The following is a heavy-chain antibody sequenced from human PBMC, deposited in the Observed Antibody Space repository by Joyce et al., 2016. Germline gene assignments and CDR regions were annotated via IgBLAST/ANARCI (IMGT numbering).Heavy chain of an antibody. CDR3: ARRLVGFYETSGWIFDY. D-gene: IGHD6-19*01. Sequence: DVQLLQSGAEVKKPGESLKISCKGSGYNFNNYWIGWVGQMPGKGLEWLGISYGGDPATRYSPSFQGQVTSSADKYISTAYLQWSSLKASDSAIYYCARRLVGFYETSGWIFDYWGQGIQVTVS. V-gene: IGHV5-51*01. CDR1: GYNFNNYW. CDR2: SYGGDPAT. J-gene: IGHJ4*02.